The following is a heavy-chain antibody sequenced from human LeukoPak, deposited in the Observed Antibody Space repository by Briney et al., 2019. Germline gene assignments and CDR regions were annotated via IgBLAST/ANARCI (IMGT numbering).Heavy chain of an antibody. V-gene: IGHV3-30*14. J-gene: IGHJ4*02. CDR1: GFTFSSYA. D-gene: IGHD3-22*01. CDR2: ISYDGSNK. CDR3: ERERADDSGIQ. Sequence: GGSLRLSCAASGFTFSSYAMHWVRQAPGKGLEWVAVISYDGSNKYYADSVKGRFTISRDNSKNTLYLQMNNLRVEDTAVYFCERERADDSGIQWGQGTLVTVSS.